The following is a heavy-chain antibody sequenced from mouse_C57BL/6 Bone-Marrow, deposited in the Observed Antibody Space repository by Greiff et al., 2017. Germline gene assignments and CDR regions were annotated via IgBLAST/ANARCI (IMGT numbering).Heavy chain of an antibody. J-gene: IGHJ2*01. CDR1: GYTFTSYW. D-gene: IGHD2-1*01. Sequence: QVQLQQSGAELVRPGSSVKLSCKASGYTFTSYWMDWVKQRPGQGLEWIGNIYPSDSETHYNQKFKDKATLTVDKSSSTAYMQLSSLTSEDSAVYYCARYYGNSYYWGQGTTLTVSS. CDR2: IYPSDSET. V-gene: IGHV1-61*01. CDR3: ARYYGNSYY.